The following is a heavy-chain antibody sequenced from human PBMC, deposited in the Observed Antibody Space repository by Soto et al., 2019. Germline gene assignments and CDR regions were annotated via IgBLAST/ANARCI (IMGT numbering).Heavy chain of an antibody. CDR2: IYYSGST. D-gene: IGHD3-22*01. CDR1: GGSVSSGSYY. Sequence: QVQLQESGPGLVKPSETLSLTCTVSGGSVSSGSYYWSWIRQPPGKGLEWIGYIYYSGSTNYNPSLKSRVTISVDTSKNQFSLKLSSVTAADTAVYYCARDRYYDSSGFSSWGQGTLVTVSS. V-gene: IGHV4-61*01. CDR3: ARDRYYDSSGFSS. J-gene: IGHJ5*02.